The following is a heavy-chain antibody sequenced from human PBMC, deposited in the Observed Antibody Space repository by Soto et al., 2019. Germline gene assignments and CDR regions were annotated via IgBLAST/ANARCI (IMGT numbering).Heavy chain of an antibody. CDR1: GYTFTGHY. CDR3: GRGRSGQIVVFY. V-gene: IGHV1-2*02. Sequence: ASVKVSCKASGYTFTGHYIHWVRQAPEQGPEWMGEIGPETGATRYAQKFQGRVTMTRDMSITTVHMELNNLSPDDTAVYYCGRGRSGQIVVFYWGQGTPVTVSS. D-gene: IGHD1-26*01. CDR2: IGPETGAT. J-gene: IGHJ4*02.